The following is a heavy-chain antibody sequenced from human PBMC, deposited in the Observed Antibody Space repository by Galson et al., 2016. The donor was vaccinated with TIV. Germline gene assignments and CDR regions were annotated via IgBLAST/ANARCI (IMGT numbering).Heavy chain of an antibody. Sequence: VKVSCKASGYTFTTYYIHWVRQAPGQGLEWMGVIDPSGGGTTYAQKFQARVTMTRDTSTSTVYMGLSSLKSEDTAVYYCARDLGRRREYWGQGTLVTVSS. V-gene: IGHV1-46*01. D-gene: IGHD1-26*01. CDR1: GYTFTTYY. CDR2: IDPSGGGT. CDR3: ARDLGRRREY. J-gene: IGHJ4*02.